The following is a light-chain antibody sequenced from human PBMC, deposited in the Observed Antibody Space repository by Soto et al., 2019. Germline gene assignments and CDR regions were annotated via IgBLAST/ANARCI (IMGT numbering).Light chain of an antibody. Sequence: QSVLTQPPSASGTPGQRVTISCSGSSSNVRSNTVNWYQHLPGTAPKLLIYSNNLRPSGVPDRFSGSKSGTSASLAISGLQSEDESDYYCAAWDDSLNGVVFGGGTKVTV. CDR3: AAWDDSLNGVV. V-gene: IGLV1-44*01. CDR2: SNN. J-gene: IGLJ2*01. CDR1: SSNVRSNT.